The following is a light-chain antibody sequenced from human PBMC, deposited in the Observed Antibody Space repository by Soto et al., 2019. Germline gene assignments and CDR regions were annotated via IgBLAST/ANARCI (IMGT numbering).Light chain of an antibody. V-gene: IGLV2-8*01. J-gene: IGLJ2*01. CDR3: SSYGGSNNLV. CDR2: EVI. Sequence: QSALTQPPSASGSPGQSVTISCTGTSSDEGGYKFVSWYQQHPGKAPKLIIYEVIKRPSGVPDRFSGSKSGNTASLTVSGLQAEDEGDYYCSSYGGSNNLVFGGGTQLTVL. CDR1: SSDEGGYKF.